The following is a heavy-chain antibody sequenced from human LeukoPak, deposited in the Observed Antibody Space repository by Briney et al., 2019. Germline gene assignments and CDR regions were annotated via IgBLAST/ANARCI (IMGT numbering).Heavy chain of an antibody. J-gene: IGHJ4*02. V-gene: IGHV3-33*01. CDR3: ARGMGWLRYPKSYFDY. D-gene: IGHD5-24*01. Sequence: PGGSLRLSCAASGFTFSSYGMHWVRQAPGKGLEWVAVMWYDGSNKYYADSVKGRFTISRDNSKNTLYLQMNSLRAEDTAAYYCARGMGWLRYPKSYFDYWGQGTLVTVSS. CDR1: GFTFSSYG. CDR2: MWYDGSNK.